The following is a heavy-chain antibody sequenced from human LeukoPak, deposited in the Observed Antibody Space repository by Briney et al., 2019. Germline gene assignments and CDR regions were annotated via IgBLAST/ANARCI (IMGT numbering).Heavy chain of an antibody. CDR1: GFTFSSYA. V-gene: IGHV4-59*08. D-gene: IGHD5-18*01. CDR3: ARQGDTAMVELFDY. CDR2: IYYSGST. Sequence: GSLRLSCAASGFTFSSYAMSWIRQPPGKGLEWIGYIYYSGSTNYNPSLKSRVTISVDTSKNQFSLKLSSVTAADTAVYYCARQGDTAMVELFDYWGQGTLVTVSS. J-gene: IGHJ4*02.